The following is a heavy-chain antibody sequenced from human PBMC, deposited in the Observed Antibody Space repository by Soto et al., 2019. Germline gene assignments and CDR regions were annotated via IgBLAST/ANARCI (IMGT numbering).Heavy chain of an antibody. J-gene: IGHJ4*02. CDR2: IIPSCGST. V-gene: IGHV1-69*06. CDR3: ARDRNFWNPPDY. CDR1: GGTFSSYA. Sequence: SVKVSCKASGGTFSSYAISWVRQAPGQGLEWMGGIIPSCGSTSYAQKFQGRVTMTADKSTSTVYMELSSLRSEDTAVYYCARDRNFWNPPDYWGQGTLVTVSS. D-gene: IGHD3-3*01.